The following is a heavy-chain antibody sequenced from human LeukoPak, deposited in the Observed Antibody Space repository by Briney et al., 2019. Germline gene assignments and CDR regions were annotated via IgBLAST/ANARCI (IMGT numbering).Heavy chain of an antibody. Sequence: SDTLSLTCAVSGYSISSSNWWGWIQQPPGKGLEWIGYIYYSWNTHYNPSLKSRVTMSVDTSKNQFSLNLSSVTAVDTVIYYCAKSVDGGNSPFDYWGQGTLVTVSS. CDR3: AKSVDGGNSPFDY. D-gene: IGHD4-23*01. J-gene: IGHJ4*02. V-gene: IGHV4-28*01. CDR1: GYSISSSNW. CDR2: IYYSWNT.